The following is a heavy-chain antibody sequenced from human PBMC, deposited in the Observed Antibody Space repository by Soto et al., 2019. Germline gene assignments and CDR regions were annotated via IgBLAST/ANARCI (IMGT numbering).Heavy chain of an antibody. D-gene: IGHD1-26*01. Sequence: QVQLVQSGAEVRKSGASVKVSCKASGYTFSDYYIQWLRQAPGQGLEWLAWINPKTAATNYAKKFQDRVTVTSDAYFSTAYLELTRLSPDDTVLYYCARIKWGLDYHSGMEVWWQGTAVSVSS. CDR3: ARIKWGLDYHSGMEV. V-gene: IGHV1-2*02. CDR1: GYTFSDYY. CDR2: INPKTAAT. J-gene: IGHJ6*01.